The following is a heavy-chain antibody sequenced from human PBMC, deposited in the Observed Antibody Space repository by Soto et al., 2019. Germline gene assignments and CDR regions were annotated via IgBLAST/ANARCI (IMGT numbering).Heavy chain of an antibody. J-gene: IGHJ6*02. CDR1: GGTFSSYA. CDR3: ARAGPETYCISTSCYENYYYYGMDV. CDR2: IIPIFGTA. V-gene: IGHV1-69*12. Sequence: QVQLVQSGAEVKKPGSSVKVSCKASGGTFSSYAISWVRQAPGQGLEWMGGIIPIFGTANYAQKFQGRVTITADESTSTAYMELSSLRSEDTAVYYRARAGPETYCISTSCYENYYYYGMDVWGQGTTVTVSS. D-gene: IGHD2-2*01.